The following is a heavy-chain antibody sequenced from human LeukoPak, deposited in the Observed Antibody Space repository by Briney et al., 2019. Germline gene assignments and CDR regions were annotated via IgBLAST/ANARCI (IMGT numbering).Heavy chain of an antibody. CDR2: IDPESGYT. Sequence: ASVKVSCKASGYTFITSDINWVRQASGQGLEWMGYIDPESGYTTYAQKFQGRVTMTSDTSTSTAYMELSSLTPDDTAIYYCTRKLRLDEHWGQGTLVAVSS. V-gene: IGHV1-8*01. CDR1: GYTFITSD. CDR3: TRKLRLDEH. J-gene: IGHJ4*02. D-gene: IGHD1-7*01.